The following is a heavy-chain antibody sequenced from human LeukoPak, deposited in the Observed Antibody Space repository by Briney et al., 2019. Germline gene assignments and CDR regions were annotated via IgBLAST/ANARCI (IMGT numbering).Heavy chain of an antibody. CDR2: IYPGDSDT. CDR3: ARGSLYYYDSSGYYYDKNFDY. Sequence: GESLKISCKGSGYSFTSYWIGWVRQMPGKGLEWMGIIYPGDSDTRYSPSFQGQATISADKSISTAYLQWSSLKASDTAMYYCARGSLYYYDSSGYYYDKNFDYWGQGTLVTVSS. CDR1: GYSFTSYW. J-gene: IGHJ4*02. V-gene: IGHV5-51*01. D-gene: IGHD3-22*01.